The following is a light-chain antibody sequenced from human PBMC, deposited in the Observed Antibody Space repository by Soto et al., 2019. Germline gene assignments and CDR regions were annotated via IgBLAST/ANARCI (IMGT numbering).Light chain of an antibody. CDR2: TAS. CDR3: QQHNSYPVT. CDR1: QGISSD. J-gene: IGKJ4*01. V-gene: IGKV1-9*01. Sequence: DIQLTQSPSFLSASVGDRVTITCRASQGISSDLAWYQQKPGKAPKLLIYTASTLQSGVPSRFSGSGAGTEFTLTSSSLQPEDFATYFCQQHNSYPVTFGGGTKVEIK.